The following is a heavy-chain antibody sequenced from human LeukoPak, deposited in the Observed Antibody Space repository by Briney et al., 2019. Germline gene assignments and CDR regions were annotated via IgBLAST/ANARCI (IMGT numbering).Heavy chain of an antibody. CDR1: GGSISSCGYY. CDR3: ARTSIAARRANAFDI. J-gene: IGHJ3*02. Sequence: SETVSLTCTVSGGSISSCGYYWSWIRQHPGKGLEWIGYIYYSGSTYYNPSLKSRVTISVDTSKNQFSLKLSSVTAADTAVYYCARTSIAARRANAFDIWGQGTMVTVSS. D-gene: IGHD6-6*01. V-gene: IGHV4-31*03. CDR2: IYYSGST.